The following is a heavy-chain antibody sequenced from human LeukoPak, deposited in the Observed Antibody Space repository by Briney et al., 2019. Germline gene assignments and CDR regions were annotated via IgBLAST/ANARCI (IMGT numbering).Heavy chain of an antibody. D-gene: IGHD3-9*01. CDR3: AMDMTGLADC. CDR2: INEDGSRT. CDR1: GFTFSSYW. J-gene: IGHJ4*02. V-gene: IGHV3-74*01. Sequence: PGGSLRLSCAASGFTFSSYWMHWVRQAPGKGLVWVSRINEDGSRTSYADSVKGRFTISRDNAKSTLYLQMNSLRDDDTAIYYCAMDMTGLADCWGQGTLVTVSS.